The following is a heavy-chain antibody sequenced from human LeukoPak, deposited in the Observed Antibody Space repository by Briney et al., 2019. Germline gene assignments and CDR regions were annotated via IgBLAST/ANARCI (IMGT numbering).Heavy chain of an antibody. J-gene: IGHJ4*02. CDR1: GYSFTSYW. V-gene: IGHV5-51*01. CDR3: ARLQTYYDILTGSQYYFDY. CDR2: IYPGDSDT. Sequence: GESLKISCKGSGYSFTSYWIGWVRQLPGKGLEWMGIIYPGDSDTRYSPSFQGQVTIPADKSISTAYLQWSSLKASDTAMYYCARLQTYYDILTGSQYYFDYWGQGTLVTVSS. D-gene: IGHD3-9*01.